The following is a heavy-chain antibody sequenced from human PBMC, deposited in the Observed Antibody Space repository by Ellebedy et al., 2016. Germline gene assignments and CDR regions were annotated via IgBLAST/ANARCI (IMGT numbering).Heavy chain of an antibody. Sequence: GESLKISXAASGFSVSSIYMSWVRQIPGQGLAYVSGITPDGRGTYYADSVKGRFTISRDNAKNTLYLQMNSLRAEDTAVYYCARGSITVFGGVDVWGKGTTVTVSS. V-gene: IGHV3-74*01. CDR2: ITPDGRGT. D-gene: IGHD3-3*01. J-gene: IGHJ6*04. CDR3: ARGSITVFGGVDV. CDR1: GFSVSSIY.